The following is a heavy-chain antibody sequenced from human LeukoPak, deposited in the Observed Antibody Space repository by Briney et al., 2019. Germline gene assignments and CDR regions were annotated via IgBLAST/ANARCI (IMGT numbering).Heavy chain of an antibody. CDR1: GFSFSSYW. J-gene: IGHJ6*03. Sequence: PGGSLRLSCVASGFSFSSYWMTWVRQAPGKGLEWVANIKEDEREKYYVDSVKGRFTISRDNAKNSLFLQMNSLRAEDTAVYYCGRDVDTFPGDYTDVWGKGTTVTVSS. CDR2: IKEDEREK. D-gene: IGHD5-18*01. CDR3: GRDVDTFPGDYTDV. V-gene: IGHV3-7*01.